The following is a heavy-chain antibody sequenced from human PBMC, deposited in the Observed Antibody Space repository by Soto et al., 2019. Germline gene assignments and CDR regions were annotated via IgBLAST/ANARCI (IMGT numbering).Heavy chain of an antibody. J-gene: IGHJ3*02. CDR1: GFTFSSYA. Sequence: GSLRLSCAACGFTFSSYAMSWVRQAPGKGLEWVSASSGSGGKTYYAASVRGRFTISRDNAKNSLYLQMNSLSAEDTAVYYCAREVMTLRGYYAFDIWGQGTMVTVS. CDR3: AREVMTLRGYYAFDI. D-gene: IGHD3-10*01. V-gene: IGHV3-23*01. CDR2: SSGSGGKT.